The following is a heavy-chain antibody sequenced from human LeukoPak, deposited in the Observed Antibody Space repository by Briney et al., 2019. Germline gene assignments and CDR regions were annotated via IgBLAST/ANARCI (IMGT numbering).Heavy chain of an antibody. V-gene: IGHV3-23*01. D-gene: IGHD2-21*01. Sequence: GGSLRLSCAASGFTFSSYAMSWVRQAPGKGLGWVSSISGSGGSTYYADSVKGRFTISRDNSKNTLYLQMNSLRAEDTAVYYCAKFLPTHIVVANYYFDYWGQGTLVTVSS. CDR1: GFTFSSYA. J-gene: IGHJ4*02. CDR2: ISGSGGST. CDR3: AKFLPTHIVVANYYFDY.